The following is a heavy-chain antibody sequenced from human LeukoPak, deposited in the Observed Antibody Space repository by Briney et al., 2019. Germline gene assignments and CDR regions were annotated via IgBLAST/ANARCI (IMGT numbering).Heavy chain of an antibody. CDR2: ISSSGRTI. Sequence: GGSLRLSCAASGFTFNNYKMNWVRQAPGKGLECISYISSSGRTIYYADSLKGRFTVSRDNAKNSLYLRMNNLRAEDTAVYYCARGEYYFDYWGQGTLVTVSS. CDR3: ARGEYYFDY. CDR1: GFTFNNYK. V-gene: IGHV3-48*03. J-gene: IGHJ4*02.